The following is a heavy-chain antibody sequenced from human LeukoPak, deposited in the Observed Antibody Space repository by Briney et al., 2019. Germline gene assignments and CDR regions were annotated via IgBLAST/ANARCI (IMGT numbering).Heavy chain of an antibody. CDR3: ARDVRYRGL. V-gene: IGHV3-30*02. Sequence: PGGSLRLSCATSGFNFNSYGMHWVRQAPGKGLEWVAFIRFDGSNTYYADSVKGRFTISRDNSKNTLSLQMNSLRAEDTAVYYCARDVRYRGLWGQGTLVTVSS. J-gene: IGHJ4*02. CDR2: IRFDGSNT. CDR1: GFNFNSYG. D-gene: IGHD3-10*01.